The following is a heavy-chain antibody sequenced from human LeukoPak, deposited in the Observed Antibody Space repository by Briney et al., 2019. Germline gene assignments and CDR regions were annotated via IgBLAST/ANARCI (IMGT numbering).Heavy chain of an antibody. V-gene: IGHV4-4*07. Sequence: SETLSLTCTVSGGAISTYYWNWIRQPAGKGLEWIGRIHSSGRTNYNPSLKSRVTMSVDTSKNQFSLYVTSVTAADTAVYYCARGGSYRNWYFDLWGRGTLVTVSS. D-gene: IGHD1-26*01. CDR3: ARGGSYRNWYFDL. CDR2: IHSSGRT. J-gene: IGHJ2*01. CDR1: GGAISTYY.